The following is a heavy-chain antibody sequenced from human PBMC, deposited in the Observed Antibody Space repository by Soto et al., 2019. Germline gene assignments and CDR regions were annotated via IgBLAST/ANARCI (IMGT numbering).Heavy chain of an antibody. Sequence: ASVKVSCKASGYTFTSYYMHWVRQAPGQGLEWMGIINPSGGSTSYAQKFQGRVTMTRGTSTSTVYMELSSLRSEDTAVYYCARSRLVRGVTNYYYYYGMDVWGQGTTVTVSS. CDR2: INPSGGST. D-gene: IGHD3-10*01. J-gene: IGHJ6*02. CDR1: GYTFTSYY. CDR3: ARSRLVRGVTNYYYYYGMDV. V-gene: IGHV1-46*01.